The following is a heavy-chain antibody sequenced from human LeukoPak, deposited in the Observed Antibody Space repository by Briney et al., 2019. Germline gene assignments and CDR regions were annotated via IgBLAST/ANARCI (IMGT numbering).Heavy chain of an antibody. D-gene: IGHD3/OR15-3a*01. V-gene: IGHV1-2*02. CDR1: GATSSSYA. Sequence: ASVKVSCKASGATSSSYAISWVRQAPGQGLEWMGWINPNSGGTNYAQKFQGRVTMTRDTSISTAYMELSRLRSDDTAVYYCARDGPPAHYMDVWGKGTTVTVSS. CDR2: INPNSGGT. CDR3: ARDGPPAHYMDV. J-gene: IGHJ6*03.